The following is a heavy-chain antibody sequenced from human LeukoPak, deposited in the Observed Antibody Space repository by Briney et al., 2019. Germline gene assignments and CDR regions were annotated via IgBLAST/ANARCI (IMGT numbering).Heavy chain of an antibody. Sequence: PGGSLRLSCAASGFTFSSYAMSWVRQAPGKGLEWVSAISVSGGSTYYADSVKGRFTISRDNSKNTLYLQMNSLRAEDTTVYYCAKDRAYSSSWYNYWGQGTLVTVSS. V-gene: IGHV3-23*01. CDR2: ISVSGGST. D-gene: IGHD6-13*01. J-gene: IGHJ4*02. CDR1: GFTFSSYA. CDR3: AKDRAYSSSWYNY.